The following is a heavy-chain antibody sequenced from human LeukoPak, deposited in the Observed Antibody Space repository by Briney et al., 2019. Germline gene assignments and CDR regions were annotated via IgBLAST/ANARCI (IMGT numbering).Heavy chain of an antibody. CDR3: AIRYEKGDWTNAFDI. D-gene: IGHD3-16*01. J-gene: IGHJ3*02. CDR1: GGSISSSSYY. V-gene: IGHV4-39*01. CDR2: IYYSGST. Sequence: SETLSLTCTVSGGSISSSSYYWGWIRQPPGKGLEWIGSIYYSGSTYCNPSLKSRVTISVDTSKNQFSLKLSSVTAADTAVYYCAIRYEKGDWTNAFDIWGQGTMVTVSS.